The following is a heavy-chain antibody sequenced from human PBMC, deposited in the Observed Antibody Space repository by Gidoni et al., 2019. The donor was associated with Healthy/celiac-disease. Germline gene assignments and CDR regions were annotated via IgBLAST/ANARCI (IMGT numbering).Heavy chain of an antibody. J-gene: IGHJ6*02. D-gene: IGHD2-8*02. CDR1: GGTFSRYA. V-gene: IGHV1-69*01. CDR2: IIPICGTA. CDR3: ASRYCTGGVCYEGDEGIYYYYGMDV. Sequence: QVQLVPSGAAVKKPWSSVNVSCKASGGTFSRYAIRWLRQPPGQGLEWMGGIIPICGTANYAQKFQGRVTITADESTSTAYMELSSLRSEDTAVYYCASRYCTGGVCYEGDEGIYYYYGMDVWGQGTTVTVSS.